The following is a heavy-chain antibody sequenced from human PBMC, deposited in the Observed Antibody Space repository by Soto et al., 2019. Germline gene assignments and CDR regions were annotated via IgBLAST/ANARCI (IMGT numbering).Heavy chain of an antibody. V-gene: IGHV4-30-4*01. CDR1: GGSISSGDYY. J-gene: IGHJ5*02. CDR2: IYYSGST. CDR3: ARHNWNYEGRGPDVDP. Sequence: PSETLSLTCSVSGGSISSGDYYWSWIRQPPGKGLEWIGYIYYSGSTYYNPSLKSRVTISVDTSKNQFSLKLSSVTAADTAVYYCARHNWNYEGRGPDVDPWGQGTLVTVSS. D-gene: IGHD1-7*01.